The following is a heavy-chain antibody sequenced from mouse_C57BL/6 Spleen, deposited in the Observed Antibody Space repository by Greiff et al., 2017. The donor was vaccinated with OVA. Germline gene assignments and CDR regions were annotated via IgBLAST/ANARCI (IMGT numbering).Heavy chain of an antibody. D-gene: IGHD2-3*01. V-gene: IGHV2-5*01. Sequence: VQLVESGPGLVQPSQSLSITCTVSGFSLTSYGVHWVRQSPGKGLEWLGVIWRGGSTDYNAAFMSRLSITKDNSKSQVFFKMNSLQADDTAIYYCAKEGYDGYLYAMEYWGQGTSVTVSS. CDR3: AKEGYDGYLYAMEY. J-gene: IGHJ4*01. CDR1: GFSLTSYG. CDR2: IWRGGST.